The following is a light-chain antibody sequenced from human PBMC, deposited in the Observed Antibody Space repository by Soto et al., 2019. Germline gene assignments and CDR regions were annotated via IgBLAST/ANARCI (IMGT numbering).Light chain of an antibody. V-gene: IGKV2-28*01. Sequence: DIVMTQSPLSLPVTPGEPASISCRSSQSLLQSNGYNYLDWYLQKPGQSPQLLIYLGSNRASGVPDRFSGSGSGTDFTLKISRVEAEDVGVYYCMQVLQTPYTFGQGTKLEIK. CDR2: LGS. CDR3: MQVLQTPYT. CDR1: QSLLQSNGYNY. J-gene: IGKJ2*01.